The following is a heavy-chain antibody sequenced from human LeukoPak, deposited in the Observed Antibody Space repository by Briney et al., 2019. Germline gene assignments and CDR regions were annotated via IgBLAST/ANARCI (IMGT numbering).Heavy chain of an antibody. V-gene: IGHV4-39*07. Sequence: SETLSLTCTVSGGSISSSRYFWGWIRQPPGTGLEWIGSIYYSGSTYYNPSLKSRVTISVDTSKNQFSLKLSSVTAADTAVYYCASSSGWEYAFDIWGQGTMVTVSS. CDR2: IYYSGST. CDR3: ASSSGWEYAFDI. D-gene: IGHD6-19*01. J-gene: IGHJ3*02. CDR1: GGSISSSRYF.